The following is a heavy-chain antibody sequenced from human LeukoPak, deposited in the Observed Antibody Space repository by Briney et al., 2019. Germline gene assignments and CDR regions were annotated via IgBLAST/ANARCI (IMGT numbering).Heavy chain of an antibody. Sequence: GGSLRLSCAASGFTFSSYNMNWVRQAPGKGLEFVSSISTGSDYIYYADSVRGRFTISRDNAKNSLYLQMNSLRAEDTAVYYCAKVYYYDSSGYLDPFDYWGQGTLVTVSS. CDR1: GFTFSSYN. D-gene: IGHD3-22*01. CDR3: AKVYYYDSSGYLDPFDY. V-gene: IGHV3-21*04. J-gene: IGHJ4*02. CDR2: ISTGSDYI.